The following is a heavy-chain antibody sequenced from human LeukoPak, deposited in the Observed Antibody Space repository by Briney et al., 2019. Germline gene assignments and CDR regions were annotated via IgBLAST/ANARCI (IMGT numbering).Heavy chain of an antibody. CDR2: ISYDGNNK. J-gene: IGHJ4*02. V-gene: IGHV3-30-3*01. D-gene: IGHD4-11*01. CDR3: AKASLQSYYFDY. CDR1: GFTFSSYA. Sequence: GGSLRLSCAASGFTFSSYAMHWVRQAPGKGLEWVAIISYDGNNKYYADSVKGRFTISRDNSKNTLYLQMNSLRAEDTAVYYCAKASLQSYYFDYWGQGTLVTVSS.